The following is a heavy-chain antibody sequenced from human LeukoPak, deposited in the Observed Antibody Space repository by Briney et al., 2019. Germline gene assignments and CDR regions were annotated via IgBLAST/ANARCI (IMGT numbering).Heavy chain of an antibody. CDR2: ISGSGGST. Sequence: RPGGSLRLSCAASGFTFSSYAMNWVRQAPGKVLEWVSAISGSGGSTYYADSVKGRFTISRDNSKNTLYLQMNSLRAEDTAVYYCAKTLRGYGDNYYFDYWGQGTLVTVSS. D-gene: IGHD4-17*01. J-gene: IGHJ4*02. CDR1: GFTFSSYA. CDR3: AKTLRGYGDNYYFDY. V-gene: IGHV3-23*01.